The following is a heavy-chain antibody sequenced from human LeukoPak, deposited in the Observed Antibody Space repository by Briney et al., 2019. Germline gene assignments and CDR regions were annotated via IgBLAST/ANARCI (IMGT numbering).Heavy chain of an antibody. CDR2: INSDGSST. Sequence: PGGSLRLSCAASGFTFSSYWMHWVRQAPGKGLVWVSRINSDGSSTSYADSVKGRFTISRDNSKNILYLQMNTLRPEDTAVYYCARGDSSSWSHGDYWGQGTLVTVSS. CDR3: ARGDSSSWSHGDY. J-gene: IGHJ4*02. D-gene: IGHD6-13*01. CDR1: GFTFSSYW. V-gene: IGHV3-74*01.